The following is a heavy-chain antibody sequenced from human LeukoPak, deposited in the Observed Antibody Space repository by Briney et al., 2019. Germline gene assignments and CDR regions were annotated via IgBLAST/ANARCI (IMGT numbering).Heavy chain of an antibody. V-gene: IGHV3-7*05. CDR2: IKEDGTQK. CDR3: ARGRYCTTTRCYTFDY. CDR1: GFXFPTYW. D-gene: IGHD2-2*02. Sequence: GGSLRLSCAASGFXFPTYWISWVRQAPGKGREWVASIKEDGTQKYYVDSEKGRLTISRDNAKNSLFLQMNSLTAEDTAVYYCARGRYCTTTRCYTFDYWGQGALVTVSS. J-gene: IGHJ4*02.